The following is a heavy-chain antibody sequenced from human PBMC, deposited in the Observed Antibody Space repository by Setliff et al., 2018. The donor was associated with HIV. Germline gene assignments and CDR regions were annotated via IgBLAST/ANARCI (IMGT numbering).Heavy chain of an antibody. D-gene: IGHD4-17*01. CDR2: IYYSGST. CDR3: ARAAAGNTGPFDL. V-gene: IGHV4-59*01. CDR1: GGSISSYY. Sequence: PSETLSLTCTVSGGSISSYYWSWIRQPPGKGLEWIGYIYYSGSTNYNPSLKSRVTISVDTSKNQFSLKLSSVTAADTGLYYCARAAAGNTGPFDLWGQGSPVTVSS. J-gene: IGHJ4*02.